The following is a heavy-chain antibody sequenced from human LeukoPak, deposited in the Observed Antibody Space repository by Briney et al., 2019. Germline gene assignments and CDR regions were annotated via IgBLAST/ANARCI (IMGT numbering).Heavy chain of an antibody. J-gene: IGHJ4*02. CDR2: LFASGKT. CDR1: TLSVSYNY. V-gene: IGHV3-66*01. D-gene: IGHD2-2*01. CDR3: TRDQIDQGDYVDY. Sequence: GGSLRLSCAASTLSVSYNYMNWVRQAPGKGLEWVALLFASGKTYYADSVKGRFTISGDPSKSTLHLQMNSLRAEDAAVYYCTRDQIDQGDYVDYWGQGTLVTVSS.